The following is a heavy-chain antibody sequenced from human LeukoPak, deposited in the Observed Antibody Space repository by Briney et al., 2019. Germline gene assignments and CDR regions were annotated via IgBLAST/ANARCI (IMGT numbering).Heavy chain of an antibody. CDR3: ARDPSSSFYYYYYYMDV. J-gene: IGHJ6*03. Sequence: PSETLSLTCTVSGGSISSSSYYWGLIRQPPGKGLEWIGSIYYSGSTYYNPSLKSRVTISVDTSKNQFSLKLSSVTAADTAVCYCARDPSSSFYYYYYYMDVWGKGTTVTVSS. CDR1: GGSISSSSYY. D-gene: IGHD6-13*01. V-gene: IGHV4-39*07. CDR2: IYYSGST.